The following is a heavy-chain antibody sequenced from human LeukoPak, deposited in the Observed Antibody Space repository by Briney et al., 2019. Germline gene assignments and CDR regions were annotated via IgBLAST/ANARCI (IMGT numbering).Heavy chain of an antibody. J-gene: IGHJ4*02. Sequence: GGSLRLSCAASGFTFSSYSMNWVRQAPGKGLEWVSYISSSGNTIYYADSVKGRFTISRDNAKNSLYLQMNSLRAEDTAVYYCAKKDGYTSSWSFDYWGQGTLVTVSS. CDR2: ISSSGNTI. V-gene: IGHV3-48*04. CDR1: GFTFSSYS. D-gene: IGHD6-13*01. CDR3: AKKDGYTSSWSFDY.